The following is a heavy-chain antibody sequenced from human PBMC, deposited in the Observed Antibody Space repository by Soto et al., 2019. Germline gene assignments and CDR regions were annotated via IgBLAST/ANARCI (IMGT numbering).Heavy chain of an antibody. J-gene: IGHJ4*02. Sequence: EVQLLESGGGLVQPGGSLRLSCAASGITISNYPMSWVRQAPGKGLDWVSGISGSGDRTDYADSAKGRFTISKDISRNSLSLQLDSLGVEDTAVYFCVKDDGGYPSTAPHWGQVTLVTVSS. V-gene: IGHV3-23*01. CDR2: ISGSGDRT. CDR1: GITISNYP. D-gene: IGHD3-22*01. CDR3: VKDDGGYPSTAPH.